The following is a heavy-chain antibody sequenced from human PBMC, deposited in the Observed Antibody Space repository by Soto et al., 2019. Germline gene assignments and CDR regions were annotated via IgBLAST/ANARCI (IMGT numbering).Heavy chain of an antibody. CDR1: GGSIRSYY. CDR2: IYYTGST. D-gene: IGHD3-10*01. CDR3: ARALPMVRGVISYYFDF. Sequence: TSETLSLTCTVSGGSIRSYYWSWVRQPPGKGLEWIGYIYYTGSTNYNPSLKSRVTISVDTSKNQFSLRLSSVTAADTAVYYCARALPMVRGVISYYFDFWGQGTLVTVSS. J-gene: IGHJ4*02. V-gene: IGHV4-59*01.